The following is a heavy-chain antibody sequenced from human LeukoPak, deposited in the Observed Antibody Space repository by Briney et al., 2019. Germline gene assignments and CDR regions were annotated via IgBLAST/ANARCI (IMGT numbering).Heavy chain of an antibody. CDR1: GGTFSSYA. CDR3: ARLRDYYDSSGYYPQFDY. V-gene: IGHV1-69*13. Sequence: SVKVSCKASGGTFSSYAISWVRQAPGQGLEWMGGIIPIFGTANYAQKFQGRVTITADESTSTAYMELSSLRSEDTAVYYCARLRDYYDSSGYYPQFDYWGQGTLVTVSS. J-gene: IGHJ4*02. D-gene: IGHD3-22*01. CDR2: IIPIFGTA.